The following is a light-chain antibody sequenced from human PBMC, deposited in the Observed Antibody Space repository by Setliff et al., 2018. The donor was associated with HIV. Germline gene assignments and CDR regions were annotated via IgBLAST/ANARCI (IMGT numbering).Light chain of an antibody. J-gene: IGLJ2*01. Sequence: QSVLTQPASVSGSSGQSITISCTGTSSDIGAYDFVSWYQHHPGKAPKFMIYEVSNRPSGVSNRFSGSKSGNTASLTISGLQAEDEADYYCSSYTTDSTLIFGGGTKVTV. CDR1: SSDIGAYDF. CDR3: SSYTTDSTLI. V-gene: IGLV2-14*01. CDR2: EVS.